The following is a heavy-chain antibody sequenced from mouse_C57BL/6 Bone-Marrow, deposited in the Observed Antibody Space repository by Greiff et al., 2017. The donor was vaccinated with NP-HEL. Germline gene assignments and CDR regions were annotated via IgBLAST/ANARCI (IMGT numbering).Heavy chain of an antibody. Sequence: EVKLMESGGGLVQPGGSLKLSCAASGIDFSRYWMSWVRRAPGKGLEWIGEINPDSSTINYAPSLKDKFIISRDNAKNTLYLQMSKVRSEDTALYYWASLYYDYGGFAYWGQGTLVTVSA. J-gene: IGHJ3*01. CDR1: GIDFSRYW. D-gene: IGHD2-4*01. CDR3: ASLYYDYGGFAY. CDR2: INPDSSTI. V-gene: IGHV4-1*01.